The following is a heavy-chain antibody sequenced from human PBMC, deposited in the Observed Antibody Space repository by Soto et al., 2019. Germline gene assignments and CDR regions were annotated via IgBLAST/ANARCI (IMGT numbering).Heavy chain of an antibody. V-gene: IGHV4-59*01. J-gene: IGHJ4*02. D-gene: IGHD3-10*01. CDR2: IYYSGST. CDR3: ARAVRGVIKD. Sequence: SETLSLTCTVSGGSISSYYWSWIRQPPGKGLEWIGYIYYSGSTNYNPSPKSRVTISVDTSKNQFSLKLSSVTAADTAVYYCARAVRGVIKDWGQGTLVTVSS. CDR1: GGSISSYY.